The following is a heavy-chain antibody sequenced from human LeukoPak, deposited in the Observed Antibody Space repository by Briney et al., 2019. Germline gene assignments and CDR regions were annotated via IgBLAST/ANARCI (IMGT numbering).Heavy chain of an antibody. J-gene: IGHJ6*03. CDR3: AKQGAARQDYYMDV. V-gene: IGHV1-69*06. D-gene: IGHD5-18*01. CDR1: GGSFSSYA. Sequence: GASVKVSCKASGGSFSSYAISWVRQAPGQGLEWMGRIIPVFGTANYAQKFQERVTITADTVSNTASLEVTSLTSDDTALYFCAKQGAARQDYYMDVWGNGTTVTVSS. CDR2: IIPVFGTA.